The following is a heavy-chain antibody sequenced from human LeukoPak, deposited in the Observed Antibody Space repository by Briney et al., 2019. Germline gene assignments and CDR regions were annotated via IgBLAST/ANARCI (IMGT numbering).Heavy chain of an antibody. Sequence: PGGSLRLSCAASGFTFSSYEMNWVRQAPGKGLEWLSYISSSGSTKYYADSVKGRFTISRDNAKNSLYLQMNSLRAEDTAVYYCARFVGSGSSYYFDYWGQGTLVTVSS. CDR2: ISSSGSTK. D-gene: IGHD3-10*01. V-gene: IGHV3-48*03. CDR1: GFTFSSYE. J-gene: IGHJ4*02. CDR3: ARFVGSGSSYYFDY.